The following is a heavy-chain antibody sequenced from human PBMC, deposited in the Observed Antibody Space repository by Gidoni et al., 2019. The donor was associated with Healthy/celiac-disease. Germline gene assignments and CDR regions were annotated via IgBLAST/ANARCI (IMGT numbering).Heavy chain of an antibody. Sequence: EVQLVESGGGLVKPGGSLRLSCAASGFTFSSYSMNWVRQAPGKGLEWVSSISSSSSYIYYADSVKGRFTISRDNAKNSLYLQMNSLRAEDTAVYYCARDRVYDYVFDWADYWGQGTLVTVSS. CDR2: ISSSSSYI. D-gene: IGHD3-16*01. V-gene: IGHV3-21*01. CDR1: GFTFSSYS. CDR3: ARDRVYDYVFDWADY. J-gene: IGHJ4*02.